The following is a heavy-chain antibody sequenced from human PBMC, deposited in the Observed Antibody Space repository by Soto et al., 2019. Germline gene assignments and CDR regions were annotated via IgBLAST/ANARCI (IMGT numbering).Heavy chain of an antibody. V-gene: IGHV3-48*03. CDR3: ARELAWHYDS. D-gene: IGHD1-26*01. Sequence: DVQLVESGGGLVQPGGSLRLSCAASGFTFSSSEMNWFRQAPGKGLEWVSYISGSGTTIYYAASVKGRFTISRDNAKNSLYLQMNSVRAEDRVVYYCARELAWHYDSWGQGTLVTVSS. J-gene: IGHJ5*01. CDR2: ISGSGTTI. CDR1: GFTFSSSE.